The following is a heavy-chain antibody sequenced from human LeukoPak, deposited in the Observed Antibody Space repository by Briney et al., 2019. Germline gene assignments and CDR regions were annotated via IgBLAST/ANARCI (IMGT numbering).Heavy chain of an antibody. D-gene: IGHD2-15*01. J-gene: IGHJ6*03. Sequence: SVKVSCKASGGTSSSYAISWVRQAPEQGLEWMGGIIPIFGTANYAQKFQGRVTITTDESTSTAYMELSSLRSEDTAVYYCARVAAPHYYYYYYMDVWGKGTTVTVSS. V-gene: IGHV1-69*05. CDR1: GGTSSSYA. CDR3: ARVAAPHYYYYYYMDV. CDR2: IIPIFGTA.